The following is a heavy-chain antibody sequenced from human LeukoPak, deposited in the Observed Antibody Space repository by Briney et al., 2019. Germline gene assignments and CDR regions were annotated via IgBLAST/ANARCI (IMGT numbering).Heavy chain of an antibody. V-gene: IGHV4-4*02. CDR2: VSLEGVR. CDR1: GGSITTTNW. CDR3: ARHQYSSGGPWFDP. Sequence: SGTLSLTCGVSGGSITTTNWWSWVRQFPGQGLQWIGEVSLEGVRNYNPSLTSRVTMSLDRAKNLLSLNLNSVTAADTAVYYCARHQYSSGGPWFDPWGQGTLVTVSS. D-gene: IGHD6-19*01. J-gene: IGHJ5*02.